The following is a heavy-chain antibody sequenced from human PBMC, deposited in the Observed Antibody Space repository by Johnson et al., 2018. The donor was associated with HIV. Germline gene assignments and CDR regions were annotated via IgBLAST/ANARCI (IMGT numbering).Heavy chain of an antibody. J-gene: IGHJ3*02. CDR3: ARDTAMSRSSAAFDM. V-gene: IGHV3-30*03. D-gene: IGHD5-18*01. CDR2: ISADGSQK. Sequence: QVQLMESGGGVVQPGRSLTLSCLASGFTFSNHGMHWVRQAPGEGLEWVAVISADGSQKFYADSVKGRFTISRDNSENTLYMQMNGLRPADTAMYHCARDTAMSRSSAAFDMWGQGTMVTVSS. CDR1: GFTFSNHG.